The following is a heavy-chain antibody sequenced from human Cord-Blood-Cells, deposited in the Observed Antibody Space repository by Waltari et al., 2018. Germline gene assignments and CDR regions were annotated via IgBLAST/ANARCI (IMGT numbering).Heavy chain of an antibody. V-gene: IGHV2-70*01. Sequence: QVTLRESGPALVKPTQTLTLTCTFSGFSLSTSGMCVSWIRQPPGKALEWLALIDWEDDKYYSTSLKTRLTISKDTSKNQVVLTMTNMDPVDTATYYCARMRVVVPAADWYFDLWGRGTLVTVSS. J-gene: IGHJ2*01. CDR3: ARMRVVVPAADWYFDL. D-gene: IGHD2-2*01. CDR1: GFSLSTSGMC. CDR2: IDWEDDK.